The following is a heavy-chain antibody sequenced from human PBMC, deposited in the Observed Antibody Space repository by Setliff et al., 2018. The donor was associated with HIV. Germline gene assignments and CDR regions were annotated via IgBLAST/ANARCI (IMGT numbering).Heavy chain of an antibody. Sequence: GGSLRLSCAATGFTFSSYVLHWVRQAPGKGLEWVAVMSTGGSTYYADSVKGRFTISRDNSKNTLYLLMNSLRAEDTAVYYCARRAYCSSTTCFDFWGQGTLVTVSS. CDR3: ARRAYCSSTTCFDF. CDR1: GFTFSSYV. J-gene: IGHJ4*02. CDR2: MSTGGST. D-gene: IGHD2-2*01. V-gene: IGHV3-30-3*01.